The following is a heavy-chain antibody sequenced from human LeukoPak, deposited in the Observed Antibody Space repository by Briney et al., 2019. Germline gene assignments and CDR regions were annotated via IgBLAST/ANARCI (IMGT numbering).Heavy chain of an antibody. V-gene: IGHV3-23*01. Sequence: GGSLRLSCAVSGFTFSSYAMSWVRQAPGKGLEWVSGISGSGGSTYYADSVKGRFTISRDNSKKTLYLQMNSLRGEDTAVYYCAGHMTTVTSGGDYWGQGTLVTVSS. CDR1: GFTFSSYA. J-gene: IGHJ4*02. CDR2: ISGSGGST. CDR3: AGHMTTVTSGGDY. D-gene: IGHD4-17*01.